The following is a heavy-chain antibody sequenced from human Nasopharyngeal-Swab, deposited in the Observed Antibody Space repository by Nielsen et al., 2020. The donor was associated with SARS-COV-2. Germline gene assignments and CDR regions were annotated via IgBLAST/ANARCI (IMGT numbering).Heavy chain of an antibody. J-gene: IGHJ6*02. CDR1: GFTFDDYA. Sequence: SLKISCAASGFTFDDYAMHWVRQAPGKGLEWVSGISWNSGSIGYADSVKGRFTISRDNAKNSLYLQMNSLRAEDTAVYYCASLGATEPTSYYYYGMDVWGQGTTVTVSS. D-gene: IGHD5-12*01. V-gene: IGHV3-9*01. CDR2: ISWNSGSI. CDR3: ASLGATEPTSYYYYGMDV.